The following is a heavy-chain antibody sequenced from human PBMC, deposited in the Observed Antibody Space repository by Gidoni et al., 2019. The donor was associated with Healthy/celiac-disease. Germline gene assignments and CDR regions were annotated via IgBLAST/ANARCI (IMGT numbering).Heavy chain of an antibody. Sequence: QVQLVESGGGVVQPGRSLRLSCAASGFTFSSYGMHWVRQAPGKGLEWVAVISYDGSNKYYADSVKGRFTISRDNSKNTLYLQMNSLRAEDTAVYYCAKPHWDSQDDYWGQGTLVTVSS. J-gene: IGHJ4*02. CDR3: AKPHWDSQDDY. D-gene: IGHD7-27*01. CDR1: GFTFSSYG. V-gene: IGHV3-30*18. CDR2: ISYDGSNK.